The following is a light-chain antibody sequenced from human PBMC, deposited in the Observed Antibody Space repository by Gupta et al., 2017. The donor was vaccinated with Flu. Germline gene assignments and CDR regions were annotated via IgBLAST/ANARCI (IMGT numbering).Light chain of an antibody. V-gene: IGLV1-40*01. J-gene: IGLJ3*02. CDR2: NNN. Sequence: HSVLTQPPSASGAPGRRVTISCIGSSSNIGAGYNVYWYQELPGTAPKVLIYNNNNRPSGVPDRFSVSRSATSASLAITGLQAEDEADYYCQSYDDSLIGWLFGGGTKLTVL. CDR1: SSNIGAGYN. CDR3: QSYDDSLIGWL.